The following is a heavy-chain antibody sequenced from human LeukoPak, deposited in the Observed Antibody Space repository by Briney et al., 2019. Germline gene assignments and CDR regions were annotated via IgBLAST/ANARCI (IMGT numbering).Heavy chain of an antibody. D-gene: IGHD3-22*01. CDR3: AKSMIVVVKRYYFDY. V-gene: IGHV3-23*01. J-gene: IGHJ4*02. Sequence: ETLSLTCAVSGYSISSGYYWGWIRQPPGKGLEWVLAISGSGGSTYYADSVKGRFTISRDNSKNTLYLQMNSLRAEDTAVYYCAKSMIVVVKRYYFDYWGQGTLVTVSS. CDR2: ISGSGGST. CDR1: GYSISSGYY.